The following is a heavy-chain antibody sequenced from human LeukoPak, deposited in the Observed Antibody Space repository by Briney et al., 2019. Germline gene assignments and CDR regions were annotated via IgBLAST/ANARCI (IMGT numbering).Heavy chain of an antibody. D-gene: IGHD6-13*01. CDR1: GYTFTGYY. Sequence: ASVKVSCKASGYTFTGYYMHWVRQAPGQGLEWMGWINPNSGGTNYAQKFQGRVTMTRDTSITTAYMDLSRLRPDDTAVFSCARSRLAAAGTCFDYWGQGALLTVSS. CDR2: INPNSGGT. J-gene: IGHJ4*02. V-gene: IGHV1-2*02. CDR3: ARSRLAAAGTCFDY.